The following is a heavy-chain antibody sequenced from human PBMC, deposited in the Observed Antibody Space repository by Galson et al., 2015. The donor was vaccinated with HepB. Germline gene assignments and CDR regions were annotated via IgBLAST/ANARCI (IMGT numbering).Heavy chain of an antibody. J-gene: IGHJ6*02. CDR1: GFTFSSYA. CDR3: ARDISEGYYYGMDV. V-gene: IGHV3-30*04. CDR2: ISYDGSNK. Sequence: SLRLSCAASGFTFSSYAMHWVRQAPGKGLEWVAVISYDGSNKYYADSVKGRFTISRDNSKNTLSLQINSLRVEDTAVYYCARDISEGYYYGMDVWGQGTTVTVSS. D-gene: IGHD1-14*01.